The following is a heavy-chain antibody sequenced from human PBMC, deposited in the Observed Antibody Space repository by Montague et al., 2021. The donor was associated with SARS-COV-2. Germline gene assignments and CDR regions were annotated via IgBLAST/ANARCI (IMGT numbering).Heavy chain of an antibody. V-gene: IGHV3-23*01. CDR1: GFTFRDSA. Sequence: SLRLSCAASGFTFRDSATNWVRQAPGKGLEWVSLISYNGGSTYYADSVKGRFTISRDNSNNTLYLQMNSLRAEDTAIYYCARDIECSFWGQGTLVTVSS. J-gene: IGHJ4*02. D-gene: IGHD2-15*01. CDR3: ARDIECSF. CDR2: ISYNGGST.